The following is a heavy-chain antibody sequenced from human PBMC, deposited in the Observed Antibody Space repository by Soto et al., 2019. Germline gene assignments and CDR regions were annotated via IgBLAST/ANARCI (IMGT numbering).Heavy chain of an antibody. CDR3: ERDLTVGSTTDYFDY. Sequence: EVQLVESGGGLVKPGGSLRLSCAASGSTFSSHSMNWVRQAPGKGLEWVSSISSNSRYIYYADSVKGRFTISRDNAKNSLYLQMNSLRAEDTAVYYCERDLTVGSTTDYFDYWGQGTLVTVSS. J-gene: IGHJ4*02. CDR1: GSTFSSHS. V-gene: IGHV3-21*01. D-gene: IGHD1-26*01. CDR2: ISSNSRYI.